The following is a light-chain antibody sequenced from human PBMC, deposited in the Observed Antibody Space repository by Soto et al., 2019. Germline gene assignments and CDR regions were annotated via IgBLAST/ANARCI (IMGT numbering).Light chain of an antibody. Sequence: ENVLPPSPATLSFSPGDIAPISVRSSQSVSSSYLAWYQQKPGQAPRLLIYGASSRATGIPDRFSGSGSGTDFTLTISGLEPEDFAVYYCQQYNNWQLTFGPGTKVDI. CDR2: GAS. CDR1: QSVSSSY. J-gene: IGKJ3*01. CDR3: QQYNNWQLT. V-gene: IGKV3D-20*02.